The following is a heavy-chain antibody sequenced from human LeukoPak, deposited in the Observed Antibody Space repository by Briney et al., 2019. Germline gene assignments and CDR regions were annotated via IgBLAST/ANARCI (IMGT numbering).Heavy chain of an antibody. CDR2: ISSSSSYI. V-gene: IGHV3-21*01. J-gene: IGHJ4*02. Sequence: PGGSLRLSCAASGFNFSDSHINWVRQAPGKGLEWVSFISSSSSYIYYADSVKGRFTISRDNAKNSLYLEMNSLRAEDTAVYYCARGLSMSWYFDSWGQGTLVTVSS. CDR3: ARGLSMSWYFDS. CDR1: GFNFSDSH. D-gene: IGHD2-8*01.